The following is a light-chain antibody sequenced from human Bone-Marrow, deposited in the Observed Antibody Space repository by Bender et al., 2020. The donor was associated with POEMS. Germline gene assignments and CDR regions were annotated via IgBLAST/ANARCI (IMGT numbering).Light chain of an antibody. J-gene: IGLJ3*02. CDR2: ENN. V-gene: IGLV1-40*01. CDR3: QSYDSSLSGWV. CDR1: SSNTGSGYD. Sequence: QSVLTQPPSVSGAPGQRVTISCTGSSSNTGSGYDVHWYQQLPGTAPKVLIYENNNRPSGVPDRFSGSKSGTSASLAITGLQAEDEADYYCQSYDSSLSGWVFGGGTELTVL.